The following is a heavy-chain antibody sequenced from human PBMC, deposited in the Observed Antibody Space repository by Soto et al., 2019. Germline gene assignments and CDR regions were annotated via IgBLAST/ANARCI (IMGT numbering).Heavy chain of an antibody. V-gene: IGHV1-69*01. CDR2: IILLFGTP. CDR3: ARDGTIQMANFDF. CDR1: GGPFSSYG. J-gene: IGHJ4*02. Sequence: QVLLMQSGAEVKKPGSSVKVSCTSSGGPFSSYGISWLRQVPGQGLEWLGGIILLFGTPSYARKFQDRLTISADESTTTAYMELSSLTSEDTAMYFCARDGTIQMANFDFWGQGTLVTVSS. D-gene: IGHD1-1*01.